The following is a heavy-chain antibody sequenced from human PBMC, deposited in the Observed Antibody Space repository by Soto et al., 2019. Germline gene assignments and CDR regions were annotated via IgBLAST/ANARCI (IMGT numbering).Heavy chain of an antibody. CDR2: INPNSGAT. CDR3: ARSAPVLTHTEYYLVY. D-gene: IGHD1-20*01. Sequence: QVQLVQSGAEVKKPGASVKVSCKASGYTFTGYYMHWVRQAPGQGLEWMGWINPNSGATNYAQKFQGGVIMTRDTAISAACMQLVRLISDETAVYYCARSAPVLTHTEYYLVYWGQGTLLTPCS. CDR1: GYTFTGYY. J-gene: IGHJ4*02. V-gene: IGHV1-2*02.